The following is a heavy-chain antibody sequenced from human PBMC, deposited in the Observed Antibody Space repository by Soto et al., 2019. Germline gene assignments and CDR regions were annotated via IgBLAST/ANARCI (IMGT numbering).Heavy chain of an antibody. Sequence: GASVKVSCKTSGDNFKKNVFKWVRQAPGQGLEWMGGTIPAHGKTHYIEKFQGRVTITVDDATRTVYMEVRDLTSEDTAIYYCARGPCRPSAMDVWGQGTMVTVSS. CDR1: GDNFKKNV. CDR3: ARGPCRPSAMDV. J-gene: IGHJ6*02. CDR2: TIPAHGKT. V-gene: IGHV1-69*10.